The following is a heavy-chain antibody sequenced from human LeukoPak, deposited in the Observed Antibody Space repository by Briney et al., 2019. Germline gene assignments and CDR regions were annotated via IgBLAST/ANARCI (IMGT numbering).Heavy chain of an antibody. Sequence: PGGSLRLSCAASGFTFSSYSMNWVRQTPGKGLEWVSSISSSSSYIYYADSVKGRFTISRDNAKNSLYLQMNSLRAEDTAVYYCAREWSGDYVFDYWGQGTLVTVSS. D-gene: IGHD4-17*01. V-gene: IGHV3-21*01. CDR2: ISSSSSYI. CDR3: AREWSGDYVFDY. CDR1: GFTFSSYS. J-gene: IGHJ4*02.